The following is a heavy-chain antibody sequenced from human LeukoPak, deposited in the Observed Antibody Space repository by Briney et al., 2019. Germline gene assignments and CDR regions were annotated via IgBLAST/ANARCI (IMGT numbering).Heavy chain of an antibody. D-gene: IGHD3-3*01. J-gene: IGHJ6*03. CDR1: GGSIRTSDYY. CDR3: AGEDFWSGYPYYYYYYMDV. Sequence: PSETLSLTCTVSGGSIRTSDYYWAWIRQPPGRGLEWIGTIHYSGSTFYKPPLKSRLTVSADTSKNQFSLKLSSVTAADTAVYYCAGEDFWSGYPYYYYYYMDVWGKGTTVTVSS. CDR2: IHYSGST. V-gene: IGHV4-39*01.